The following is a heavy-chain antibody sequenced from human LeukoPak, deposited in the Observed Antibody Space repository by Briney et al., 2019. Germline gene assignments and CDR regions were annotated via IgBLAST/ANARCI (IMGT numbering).Heavy chain of an antibody. J-gene: IGHJ4*02. D-gene: IGHD6-13*01. CDR1: GGSISSSNW. V-gene: IGHV4-4*02. CDR2: IYHSEST. CDR3: ERAAIARAGTALDY. Sequence: SETLSLTCAVSGGSISSSNWWSCVRQPPGRGLWWMGEIYHSESTNYNPSLNSPVTISIDKSKNQFSLKLSSVTAADTAVYYWERAAIARAGTALDYWGQGTLVTVSS.